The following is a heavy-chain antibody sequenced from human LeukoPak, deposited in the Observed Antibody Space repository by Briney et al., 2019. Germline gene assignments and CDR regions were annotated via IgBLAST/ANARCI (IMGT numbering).Heavy chain of an antibody. Sequence: SETLSLTCAVYGGSFSGYYWGWIRQPPGKGLEWIGEINHSGSTNYNPSLKSRVTISVDTSKNQFSLKLSSVTAADTAVYYCARAGPKRIAARPLDYWGQGTLVTVSS. D-gene: IGHD6-6*01. CDR2: INHSGST. V-gene: IGHV4-34*01. CDR3: ARAGPKRIAARPLDY. CDR1: GGSFSGYY. J-gene: IGHJ4*02.